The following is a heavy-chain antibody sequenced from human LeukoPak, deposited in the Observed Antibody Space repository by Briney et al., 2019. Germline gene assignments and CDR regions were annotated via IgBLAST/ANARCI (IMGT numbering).Heavy chain of an antibody. V-gene: IGHV3-30*02. CDR1: GFTFSSYS. J-gene: IGHJ4*02. CDR3: AKGLGIAASGIEVAFDY. D-gene: IGHD6-13*01. CDR2: IRYDGSNK. Sequence: GGSLRLSCAASGFTFSSYSMNWVRQAPGKGLEWVAFIRYDGSNKYYADSVKGRFTISRDNSKNTLYLQMNSLRAEDTAVYYCAKGLGIAASGIEVAFDYWGQGTLVTVSS.